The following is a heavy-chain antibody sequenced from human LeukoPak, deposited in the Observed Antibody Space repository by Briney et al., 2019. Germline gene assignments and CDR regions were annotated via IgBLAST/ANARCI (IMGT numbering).Heavy chain of an antibody. J-gene: IGHJ4*02. Sequence: SETLSLTCTVSGGSISSYYWSWIRQPPGKGLEWIGYIYYSGSTNYNPSLKSRVTISVDTSKNQFSLKLSSVTAADTAVYYCARMAAAGTDYWGQGTLVTVPS. CDR2: IYYSGST. D-gene: IGHD6-13*01. V-gene: IGHV4-59*01. CDR1: GGSISSYY. CDR3: ARMAAAGTDY.